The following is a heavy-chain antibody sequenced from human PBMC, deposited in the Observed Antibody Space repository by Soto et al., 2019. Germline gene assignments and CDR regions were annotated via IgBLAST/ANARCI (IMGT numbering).Heavy chain of an antibody. CDR1: GFTFSSYG. Sequence: GGSLRLSCAASGFTFSSYGMHWVRQAPGKGLEWVAVISYDGSNKYYADSVKGRFTISRDNSKNTLYLQMNSLRAEDTAVYYCAKDTGKSSRDYYYYYGMDVWGQATTVTVSS. V-gene: IGHV3-30*18. CDR3: AKDTGKSSRDYYYYYGMDV. J-gene: IGHJ6*02. D-gene: IGHD2-2*01. CDR2: ISYDGSNK.